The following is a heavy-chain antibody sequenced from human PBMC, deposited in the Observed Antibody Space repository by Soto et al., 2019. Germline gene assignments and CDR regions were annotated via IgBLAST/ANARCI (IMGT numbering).Heavy chain of an antibody. CDR2: ISYDGSNK. V-gene: IGHV3-30-3*01. CDR1: GFTFSSYA. Sequence: QVQLVESGGGVVQPGRSLRLSCAASGFTFSSYAMHWVRQAPGKGLEWVAVISYDGSNKYYADSVKGRFTISRDNSKNTLYLQMNSLRAEDTAVYYCARDSPYYDSSGYYRYDYWGQGTLVTVSS. J-gene: IGHJ4*02. CDR3: ARDSPYYDSSGYYRYDY. D-gene: IGHD3-22*01.